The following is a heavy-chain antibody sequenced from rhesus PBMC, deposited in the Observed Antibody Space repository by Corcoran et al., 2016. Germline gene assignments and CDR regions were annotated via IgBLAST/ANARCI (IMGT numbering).Heavy chain of an antibody. D-gene: IGHD6S26*01. Sequence: EVQLVESGGGLVQPGGSLRLSCAASGFPFSSYGMHWVRQAPGKGLEWVAVISYDGSKKYYADSVKYRFTISRDNSKKMLYLQMNNLKLEDTAVYYCAEGLIAAADPGGYFDYWGHGVLVTVSS. CDR2: ISYDGSKK. CDR1: GFPFSSYG. CDR3: AEGLIAAADPGGYFDY. V-gene: IGHV3-54*02. J-gene: IGHJ4*01.